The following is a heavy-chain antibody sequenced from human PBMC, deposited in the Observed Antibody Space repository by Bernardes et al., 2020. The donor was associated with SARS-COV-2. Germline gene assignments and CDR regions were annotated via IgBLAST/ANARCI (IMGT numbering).Heavy chain of an antibody. V-gene: IGHV1-2*02. J-gene: IGHJ3*02. Sequence: ASVKVSCKASGYTFTDYHIHWVRQAPGQGLEWMGWIYPPNGGTNYAQNFQGRVTMTRDTSISTAYMELSRLTLDDTAVYFCGSVTWSQRDGFDIWGQGTMVTVSS. CDR3: GSVTWSQRDGFDI. CDR1: GYTFTDYH. D-gene: IGHD1-26*01. CDR2: IYPPNGGT.